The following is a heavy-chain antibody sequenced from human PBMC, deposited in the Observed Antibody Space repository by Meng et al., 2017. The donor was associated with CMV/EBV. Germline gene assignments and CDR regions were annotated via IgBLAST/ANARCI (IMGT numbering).Heavy chain of an antibody. CDR3: ARDLVASRNGMDV. J-gene: IGHJ6*02. CDR2: IYYSGST. Sequence: SEPLSLTCTVSGGSISSGGYYWSWIRQHPGKGLEWIGYIYYSGSTYYNPSLKSRVTISVDTSKNQFSLKLISVTAADPAVYYCARDLVASRNGMDVWGQGTTVTVSS. V-gene: IGHV4-31*03. CDR1: GGSISSGGYY.